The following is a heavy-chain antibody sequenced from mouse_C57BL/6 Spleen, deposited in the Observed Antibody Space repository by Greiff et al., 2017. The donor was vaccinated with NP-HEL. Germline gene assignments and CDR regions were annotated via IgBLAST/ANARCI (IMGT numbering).Heavy chain of an antibody. CDR3: ARSYYYVVDY. Sequence: EVKLVESGGGLVKPGGSLKLSCAASGFTFSDYGMHWVRQAPEKGLEWVAYISSGSSTIYYADTVKGRFTISRDNAKNNLFLQMTSLRSEDTAMYYCARSYYYVVDYWGQGTTLTVSS. CDR2: ISSGSSTI. D-gene: IGHD1-1*01. V-gene: IGHV5-17*01. J-gene: IGHJ2*01. CDR1: GFTFSDYG.